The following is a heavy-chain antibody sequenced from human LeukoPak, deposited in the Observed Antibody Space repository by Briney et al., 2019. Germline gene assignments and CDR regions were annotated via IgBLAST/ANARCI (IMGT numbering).Heavy chain of an antibody. V-gene: IGHV3-21*01. Sequence: GGSPRLSCAASGFTFSSYSMNWVRQAPGKGLEWVSSISSSSSYIYYADSVKGRFTISRDNAKNSLYLQMNSLRAEDTAVYYCARTGRIVVVPAAADIPNWFDPWGQGTLVTVSS. CDR1: GFTFSSYS. D-gene: IGHD2-2*01. CDR3: ARTGRIVVVPAAADIPNWFDP. CDR2: ISSSSSYI. J-gene: IGHJ5*02.